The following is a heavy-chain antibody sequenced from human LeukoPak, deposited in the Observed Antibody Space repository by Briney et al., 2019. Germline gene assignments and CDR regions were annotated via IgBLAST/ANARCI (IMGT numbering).Heavy chain of an antibody. D-gene: IGHD6-13*01. Sequence: GGSLRLSCAASGFTFSSYEMNWVRQAPGKGLEWVSYISSRGSTIYYADSVKGRFTISRDNAKNSLYLQMNSLRAEDTAVYYCARDRRGSWYVNWFDPWGQGTLVTVSS. CDR2: ISSRGSTI. V-gene: IGHV3-48*03. J-gene: IGHJ5*02. CDR3: ARDRRGSWYVNWFDP. CDR1: GFTFSSYE.